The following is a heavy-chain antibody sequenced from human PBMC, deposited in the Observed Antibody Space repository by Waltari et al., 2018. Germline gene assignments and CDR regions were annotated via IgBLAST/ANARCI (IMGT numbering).Heavy chain of an antibody. D-gene: IGHD1-26*01. J-gene: IGHJ4*02. CDR3: ARDPYSGSYPGFFDY. Sequence: QVQLVQSGAEVKKPGASVKVSCKASGYTFTSYGIRWVRQAPGQGLEWMGWISAYNGNTNYAQKLQGRVTMTTDTSTSTAYMELRSLRSDDTAVYYCARDPYSGSYPGFFDYWGQGTLVTVSS. CDR1: GYTFTSYG. V-gene: IGHV1-18*01. CDR2: ISAYNGNT.